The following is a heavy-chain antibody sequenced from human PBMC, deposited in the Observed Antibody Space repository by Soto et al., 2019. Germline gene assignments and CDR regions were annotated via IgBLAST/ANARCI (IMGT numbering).Heavy chain of an antibody. CDR2: IYYSGST. D-gene: IGHD4-17*01. J-gene: IGHJ4*02. CDR3: ARSNGDYGDY. Sequence: SETLSLTCTVSGDSISSYYWSWVRQPPGKGLEWIGYIYYSGSTNYNPSLKSRVTISVDTSKNQFSLKLSSVTAADTAVYYCARSNGDYGDYCSQGTLVTVSS. V-gene: IGHV4-59*01. CDR1: GDSISSYY.